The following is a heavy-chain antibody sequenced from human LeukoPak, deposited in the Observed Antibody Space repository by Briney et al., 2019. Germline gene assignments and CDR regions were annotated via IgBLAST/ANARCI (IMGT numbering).Heavy chain of an antibody. Sequence: RWETLSLTCAVYGGSFSAYYWSWIRQPPGKGLEWIGEINHSGSTNYNPSLKSRVTISVDTSKNQFSLKLSSVTAADTAVYYCAREKVAVAGTALLIWGQGTMVTVSS. J-gene: IGHJ3*02. CDR1: GGSFSAYY. CDR2: INHSGST. D-gene: IGHD6-19*01. CDR3: AREKVAVAGTALLI. V-gene: IGHV4-34*01.